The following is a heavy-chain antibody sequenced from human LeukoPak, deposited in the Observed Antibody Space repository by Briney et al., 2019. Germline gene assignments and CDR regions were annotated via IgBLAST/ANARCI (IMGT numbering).Heavy chain of an antibody. CDR1: GGSISSYY. CDR2: IYYSGST. V-gene: IGHV4-59*01. CDR3: ARALYYYDSSGTGYFDL. D-gene: IGHD3-22*01. J-gene: IGHJ2*01. Sequence: PSETLSLTCTVSGGSISSYYWSWIRQPPGKGLEWIGYIYYSGSTNYNPSLKSRVTISVDTSKNQFSLKLSSVTAADTAVYYCARALYYYDSSGTGYFDLWGRGTLATVSS.